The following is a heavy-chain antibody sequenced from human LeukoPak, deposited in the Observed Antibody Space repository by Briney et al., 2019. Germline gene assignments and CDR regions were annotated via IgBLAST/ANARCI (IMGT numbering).Heavy chain of an antibody. D-gene: IGHD3-22*01. Sequence: GGSLRLSCAASGFTFSSYSMNWVRQAPGKGLEWVSSISSSSSYIYYADSVKGRFTISRDNAKNSLYPQMNSLRAEDTAVYYCARDGGSGYYHDAFDIWGQGTMVTVSS. J-gene: IGHJ3*02. CDR3: ARDGGSGYYHDAFDI. CDR1: GFTFSSYS. CDR2: ISSSSSYI. V-gene: IGHV3-21*01.